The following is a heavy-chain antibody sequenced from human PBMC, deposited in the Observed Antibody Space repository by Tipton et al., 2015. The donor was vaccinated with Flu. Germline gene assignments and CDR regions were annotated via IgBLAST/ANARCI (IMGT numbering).Heavy chain of an antibody. D-gene: IGHD1-26*01. Sequence: GSLRLSCAASGFIFNNYWMSWVRQTLGKGLEWVANVKQDGGEKHYVDSVKGRFTISRDNARNSLYLQMNSLRAEDTAVYFCARDGPPYSPTSGWFDPWGQGTLVTVSS. J-gene: IGHJ5*02. CDR2: VKQDGGEK. V-gene: IGHV3-7*01. CDR1: GFIFNNYW. CDR3: ARDGPPYSPTSGWFDP.